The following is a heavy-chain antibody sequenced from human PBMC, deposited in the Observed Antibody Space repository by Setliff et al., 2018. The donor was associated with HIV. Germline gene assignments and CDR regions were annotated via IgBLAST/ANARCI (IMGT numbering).Heavy chain of an antibody. D-gene: IGHD2-15*01. CDR1: GDSVNDRSYF. Sequence: SETLSLTCTVSGDSVNDRSYFWGWIRQPPGKGLEWIGTFYYNGDSRYNPSLKSRVTISVDTSKNQFSLNLNSVTAADTAVYYCARDDRCSGDTCYYYWGQGALVTVSS. J-gene: IGHJ4*02. CDR2: FYYNGDS. CDR3: ARDDRCSGDTCYYY. V-gene: IGHV4-39*02.